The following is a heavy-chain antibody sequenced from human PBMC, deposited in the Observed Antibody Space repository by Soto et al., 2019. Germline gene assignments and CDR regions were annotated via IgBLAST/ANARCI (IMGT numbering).Heavy chain of an antibody. CDR1: GYTFTSYD. V-gene: IGHV1-8*01. D-gene: IGHD6-19*01. J-gene: IGHJ4*02. CDR3: ATVQRVAGPYYFDY. Sequence: GASVKVSCKASGYTFTSYDINWVRQATGQGLEWMGWMNPNSGNTIYAQKFQGRVTMTEGTSTDTAYMELSSLRSEDTAVYYCATVQRVAGPYYFDYWGQGTLVTVSS. CDR2: MNPNSGNT.